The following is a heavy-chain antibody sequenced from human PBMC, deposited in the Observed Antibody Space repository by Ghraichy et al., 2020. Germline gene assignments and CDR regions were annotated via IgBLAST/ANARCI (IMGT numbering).Heavy chain of an antibody. J-gene: IGHJ5*02. CDR1: GFRFRDYY. CDR3: VREGQELGKSGFDL. Sequence: SLNISCAASGFRFRDYYMSWIRQAPGKGLEWVSLISRKGRDTNYGDSVRGRFTISRDDARSSLYLQLSSLRPEDTAVYYCVREGQELGKSGFDLWGQGILVTVSS. D-gene: IGHD6-25*01. V-gene: IGHV3-11*06. CDR2: ISRKGRDT.